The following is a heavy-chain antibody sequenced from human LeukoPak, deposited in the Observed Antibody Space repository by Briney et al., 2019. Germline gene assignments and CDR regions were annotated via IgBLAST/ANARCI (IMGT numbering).Heavy chain of an antibody. Sequence: ASVKVSCKASGYTFNGYYMHWVRQAPGQGLEWMGRINPNSGGTNYAQKFQGRVTMTRDTSISTAYMEPSRLRSDDTAVYYCARDWEQLVTNWFDPWGQGTLVTVSS. CDR2: INPNSGGT. D-gene: IGHD6-13*01. CDR3: ARDWEQLVTNWFDP. J-gene: IGHJ5*02. CDR1: GYTFNGYY. V-gene: IGHV1-2*06.